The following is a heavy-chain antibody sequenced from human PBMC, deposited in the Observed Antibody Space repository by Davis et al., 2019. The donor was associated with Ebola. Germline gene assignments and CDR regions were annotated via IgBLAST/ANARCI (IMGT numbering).Heavy chain of an antibody. Sequence: GGSLRLSCAASGFTFSFYSMNWVRQAPGKGLEWVSSISSSSNYIYYADSVKGRFTISRDNVWNSLYLQMNSLRAEDTAIFYCARGNCAGSRCFLDVWGQGTLVTVSS. CDR3: ARGNCAGSRCFLDV. CDR1: GFTFSFYS. D-gene: IGHD2-8*02. V-gene: IGHV3-21*01. CDR2: ISSSSNYI. J-gene: IGHJ3*01.